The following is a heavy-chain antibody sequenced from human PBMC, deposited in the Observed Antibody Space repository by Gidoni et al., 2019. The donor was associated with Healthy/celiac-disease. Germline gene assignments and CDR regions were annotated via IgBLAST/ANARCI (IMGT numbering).Heavy chain of an antibody. CDR3: ASTCRDYYYYYGMDV. Sequence: QLQLQESGPGLVKPSETLSLTCTVSGGSISSSSYYWGWIRQPPGKGLEWIGSIYYSGGTYYNPSLKSRVTISVDTSKNQFSLKLSSVTAADTAVYYCASTCRDYYYYYGMDVWGQGTTVTVSS. CDR2: IYYSGGT. J-gene: IGHJ6*02. V-gene: IGHV4-39*01. CDR1: GGSISSSSYY.